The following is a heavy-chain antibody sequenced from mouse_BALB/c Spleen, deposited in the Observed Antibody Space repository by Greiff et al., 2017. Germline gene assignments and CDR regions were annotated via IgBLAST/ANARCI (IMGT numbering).Heavy chain of an antibody. CDR3: ASYPGYYYAMDY. J-gene: IGHJ4*01. D-gene: IGHD5-5*01. V-gene: IGHV3-6*02. Sequence: EVQLQQSGPGLVKPSQSLSLTCSVTGYSITSGYYWNWIRQLPGNLLEWMGFISYDGSNNYNPTFKNRNSITRDTSKNQFFLKLNSVTTEDTATYYCASYPGYYYAMDYWGQGTSVTVSS. CDR2: ISYDGSN. CDR1: GYSITSGYY.